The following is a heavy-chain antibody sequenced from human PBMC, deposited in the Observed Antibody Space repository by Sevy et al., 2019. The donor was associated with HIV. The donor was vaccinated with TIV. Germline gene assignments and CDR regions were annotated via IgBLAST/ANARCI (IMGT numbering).Heavy chain of an antibody. V-gene: IGHV3-7*01. Sequence: GGSLRLSCAASGFTFSSYWMSWVRQAPGKGLEWVANIKQDGSEKYYVDSVKGRFTIARDNAKNSLYLQMNGLRAEDTAVYYCARGRGGSWYGGAFDIWGQGKMVTVSS. CDR2: IKQDGSEK. CDR3: ARGRGGSWYGGAFDI. D-gene: IGHD6-13*01. CDR1: GFTFSSYW. J-gene: IGHJ3*02.